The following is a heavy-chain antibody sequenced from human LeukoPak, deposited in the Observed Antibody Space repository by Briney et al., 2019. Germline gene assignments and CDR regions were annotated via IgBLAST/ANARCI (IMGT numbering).Heavy chain of an antibody. CDR2: ISYDGSNK. CDR3: ARVVWSGGPFDP. D-gene: IGHD2-15*01. Sequence: GRSLRLSCAASGFTFSSYAMHWVRQAPGKGLEWVAVISYDGSNKYYADSVKGRFTISRDNSKNTLYLQMNSLRAEDTAVYYCARVVWSGGPFDPWGQGTLVTVSS. J-gene: IGHJ5*02. V-gene: IGHV3-30-3*01. CDR1: GFTFSSYA.